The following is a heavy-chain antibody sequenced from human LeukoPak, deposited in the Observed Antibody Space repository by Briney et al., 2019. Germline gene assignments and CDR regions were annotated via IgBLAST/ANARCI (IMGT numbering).Heavy chain of an antibody. CDR2: IIPIFGTA. V-gene: IGHV1-69*05. CDR3: ARDPNGDYIVAFDM. D-gene: IGHD4-17*01. Sequence: ASVKVSCKASGGTFSSYAISWVRQAPGQGLEWIGGIIPIFGTANYAQKFQGRVTITTDESTSTAYMELSSLRSEDTAVYYCARDPNGDYIVAFDMWGPGTMVTVSS. CDR1: GGTFSSYA. J-gene: IGHJ3*02.